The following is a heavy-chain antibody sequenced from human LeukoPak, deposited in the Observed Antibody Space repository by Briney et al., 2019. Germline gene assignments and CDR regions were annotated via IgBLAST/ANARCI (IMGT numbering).Heavy chain of an antibody. J-gene: IGHJ1*01. Sequence: SETLSLTCTVSGGSISSSSYYWGWIRQPPGKGLEWIGSIYYSGSTYYNPSLKSRVTISVVTSKNQFSLKLSSVTAADTAVYYCARSPPRDSGGYYYPAEYFQHWGQGTLVTVSS. V-gene: IGHV4-39*01. CDR2: IYYSGST. D-gene: IGHD3-22*01. CDR1: GGSISSSSYY. CDR3: ARSPPRDSGGYYYPAEYFQH.